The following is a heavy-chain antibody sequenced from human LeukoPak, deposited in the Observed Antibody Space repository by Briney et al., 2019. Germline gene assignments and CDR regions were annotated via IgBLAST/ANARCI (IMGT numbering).Heavy chain of an antibody. CDR3: AKSPQLLYYFDY. J-gene: IGHJ4*02. CDR2: ISGSGGST. V-gene: IGHV3-23*01. CDR1: GFTFSSYA. Sequence: GGSLRLSCAASGFTFSSYAMSWVRQAPGKGLEWVSAISGSGGSTYYADSVKGRFTISRDNYKNTLYLQMNSLRAEDTAVYYCAKSPQLLYYFDYWGQGTLVTVSS. D-gene: IGHD2-2*01.